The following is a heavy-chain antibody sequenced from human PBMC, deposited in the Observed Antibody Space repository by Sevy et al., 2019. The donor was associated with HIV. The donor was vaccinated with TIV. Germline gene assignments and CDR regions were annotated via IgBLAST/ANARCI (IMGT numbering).Heavy chain of an antibody. V-gene: IGHV3-30*02. CDR2: IHYKGSDK. CDR1: GFIFSSFG. D-gene: IGHD6-19*01. J-gene: IGHJ6*02. CDR3: GKDYSTGWYGYYYGMDV. Sequence: GGSLRLSCAASGFIFSSFGMHWVRQAPGKGLEWVAFIHYKGSDKYYADAVKGRYTISRDNSKNTGYLQMSSLRAEDTAVYYCGKDYSTGWYGYYYGMDVRGQGTTVTVSS.